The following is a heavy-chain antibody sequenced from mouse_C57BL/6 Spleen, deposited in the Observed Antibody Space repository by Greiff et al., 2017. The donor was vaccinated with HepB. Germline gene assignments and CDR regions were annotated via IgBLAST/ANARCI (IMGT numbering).Heavy chain of an antibody. CDR3: ARGYSNSYAMDY. D-gene: IGHD2-5*01. V-gene: IGHV1-54*01. CDR2: INPGSGGT. J-gene: IGHJ4*01. CDR1: GYAFTNYL. Sequence: QVQLKESGAELVRPGTSVKVSCKASGYAFTNYLIEWVKQRPGQGLEWIGVINPGSGGTNYNEKFKGKATLTADKSSSTAYMQLSSLTSEDSAVYFCARGYSNSYAMDYWGQGTSVTVSS.